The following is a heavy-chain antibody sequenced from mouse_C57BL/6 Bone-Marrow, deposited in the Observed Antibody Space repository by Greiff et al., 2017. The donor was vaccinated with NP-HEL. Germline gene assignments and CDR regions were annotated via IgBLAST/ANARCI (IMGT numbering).Heavy chain of an antibody. CDR2: ISSGSSTI. CDR3: ARMGYYLFYWYFDV. V-gene: IGHV5-17*01. CDR1: GFTFSDYG. J-gene: IGHJ1*03. D-gene: IGHD2-3*01. Sequence: DVHLVESGGGLVKPGGFLKLSCAASGFTFSDYGMHWVRQAPEKGLEWVAYISSGSSTIYYADTVKGRFTISRDNAKNTLFLQMTSLRSEDTAMYYCARMGYYLFYWYFDVWGTGTTVTVSS.